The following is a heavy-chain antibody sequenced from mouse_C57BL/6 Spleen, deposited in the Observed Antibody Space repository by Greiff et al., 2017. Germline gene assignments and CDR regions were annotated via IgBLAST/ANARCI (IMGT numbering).Heavy chain of an antibody. Sequence: EVKVVESGGGLVKPGGSLKLSCAASGFTFSSYAMSWVRQTPEKRLEWVATISDGGSYTYYPDNVKGRFTISRDNAKNNLYLQMSHLKSEDTAMYYCAREALLYYGSSYWYFDVWGTGTTVTVSS. CDR1: GFTFSSYA. CDR3: AREALLYYGSSYWYFDV. CDR2: ISDGGSYT. V-gene: IGHV5-4*01. D-gene: IGHD1-1*01. J-gene: IGHJ1*03.